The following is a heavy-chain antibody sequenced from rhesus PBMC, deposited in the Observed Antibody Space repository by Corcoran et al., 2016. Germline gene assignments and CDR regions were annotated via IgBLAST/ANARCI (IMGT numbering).Heavy chain of an antibody. Sequence: EVQLVQSGAEVKKPGASVKISCKASGYTFTDYYLHWVRQAPGKRLEWMGRVDHADGEAIHAQKLQDRVTSTADTSTDTAYMELISLRSEDTAVYYCATGRVLGAAGPDSYFDYWGQGVLVTVSS. V-gene: IGHV1-111*02. J-gene: IGHJ4*01. CDR1: GYTFTDYY. D-gene: IGHD6-13*01. CDR2: VDHADGEA. CDR3: ATGRVLGAAGPDSYFDY.